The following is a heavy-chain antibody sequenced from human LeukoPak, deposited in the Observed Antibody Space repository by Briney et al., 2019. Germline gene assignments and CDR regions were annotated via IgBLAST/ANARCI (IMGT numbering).Heavy chain of an antibody. CDR1: GYRFTSYW. D-gene: IGHD6-19*01. J-gene: IGHJ6*02. CDR2: IYPGDSDT. V-gene: IGHV5-51*01. CDR3: AGLTAVAGTVYYYGMDV. Sequence: GESLKISCKGSGYRFTSYWIGWVRQMPGKGLEWMGIIYPGDSDTRYSPSFQGQVTISADKSISTAYLQWSSLKASDTAMYYCAGLTAVAGTVYYYGMDVWGQGTTVTVSS.